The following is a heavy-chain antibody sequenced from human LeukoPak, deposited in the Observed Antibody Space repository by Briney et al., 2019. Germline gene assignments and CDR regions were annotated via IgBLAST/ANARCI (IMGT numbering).Heavy chain of an antibody. D-gene: IGHD2-2*01. CDR2: INHSGST. J-gene: IGHJ6*02. CDR3: ARGGDIVVVPAATYYGMDV. V-gene: IGHV4-34*01. Sequence: SETLSLNCAVYGGSFSGYYWSWIRQPPGKGLEWIGEINHSGSTNYNPSLKSRVTISVDTFKNQFSLKLSSVTAADTAVYYCARGGDIVVVPAATYYGMDVWGQGTTVTVSS. CDR1: GGSFSGYY.